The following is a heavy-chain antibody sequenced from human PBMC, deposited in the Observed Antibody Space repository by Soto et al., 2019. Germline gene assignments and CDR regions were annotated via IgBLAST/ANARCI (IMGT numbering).Heavy chain of an antibody. D-gene: IGHD6-13*01. CDR1: GFTFGSYW. V-gene: IGHV3-74*01. CDR3: ARKRIAAAGHWFDP. CDR2: INSDGSST. Sequence: PGGSLRLSCAASGFTFGSYWVHWVRQAPGKGLVWVSRINSDGSSTSYADSVKGRFTISRDNAKNTLYLQMNSLRAEDTAVYYCARKRIAAAGHWFDPWGQGTLVTVSS. J-gene: IGHJ5*02.